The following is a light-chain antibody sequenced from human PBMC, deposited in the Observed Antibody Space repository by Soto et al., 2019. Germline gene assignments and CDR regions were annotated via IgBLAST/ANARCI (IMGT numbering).Light chain of an antibody. CDR3: SSYAGSNNV. V-gene: IGLV2-8*01. Sequence: QSALTQPPSASGSPGQSVTISCTGTSIDVGGYDYVSWYQQHPGKAPKLMIYEVSKRPSGVPDRFSGSKSGNTASLTVSGLQAEDEADSYCSSYAGSNNVFGTGTKVTVL. CDR2: EVS. CDR1: SIDVGGYDY. J-gene: IGLJ1*01.